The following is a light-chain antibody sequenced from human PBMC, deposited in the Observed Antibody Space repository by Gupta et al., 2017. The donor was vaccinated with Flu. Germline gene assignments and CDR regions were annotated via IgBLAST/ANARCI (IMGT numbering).Light chain of an antibody. V-gene: IGLV2-14*01. CDR1: SSTVGGYNY. Sequence: HSALTQPASLSLSPGQSITISCPVFSSTVGGYNYLSRYQQHPGQAPKLMIYEVSNRPSGVSDRFSGSKSGNTASLTIAGLQAEDEDDYYCSSYTGSTLVVFGGGTKVTVL. CDR3: SSYTGSTLVV. CDR2: EVS. J-gene: IGLJ2*01.